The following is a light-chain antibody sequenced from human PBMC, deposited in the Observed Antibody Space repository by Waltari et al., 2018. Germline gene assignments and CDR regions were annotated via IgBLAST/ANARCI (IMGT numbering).Light chain of an antibody. CDR1: SSAVGRYDY. CDR3: NSYASGSNGV. CDR2: DVS. J-gene: IGLJ3*02. Sequence: QSALTQPASVSGSPGQSITISCTGTSSAVGRYDYVSWYQQHPGKAPKLMIYDVSSRPSGVSNRFSGSKSGNTASLTISGLQAEDEADYYCNSYASGSNGVFGGGTRLTVL. V-gene: IGLV2-14*03.